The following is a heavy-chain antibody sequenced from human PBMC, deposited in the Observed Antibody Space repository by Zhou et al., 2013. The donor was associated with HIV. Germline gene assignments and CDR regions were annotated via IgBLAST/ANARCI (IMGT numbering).Heavy chain of an antibody. V-gene: IGHV1-24*01. Sequence: QVHLIQSGPEVKKPGASVKVSCKVSGYTVSGLSIHWVRQAPGKGLEWVGRFDPDDGGPVYSPKFQGRAVVTEDTITDTAYMEMKNLISDDTAIYFCAADRLLKERLKNVFSVWGHGTFVTVSS. CDR2: FDPDDGGP. D-gene: IGHD3-16*01. J-gene: IGHJ3*01. CDR3: AADRLLKERLKNVFSV. CDR1: GYTVSGLS.